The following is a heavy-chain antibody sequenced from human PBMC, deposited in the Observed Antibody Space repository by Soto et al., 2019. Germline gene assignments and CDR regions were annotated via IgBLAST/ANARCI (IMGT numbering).Heavy chain of an antibody. J-gene: IGHJ6*02. CDR1: GFTFSTYA. CDR2: IKSKTDGGTT. D-gene: IGHD5-12*01. V-gene: IGHV3-15*07. Sequence: GGSLRLSCAASGFTFSTYAIHWVRQAPGKGLEWVGRIKSKTDGGTTDYAAPVKGRFTISRDDSKNTLYLQMNSLKTEDTAVFYCTTDRVVEMATRYYYGMDVWGQGTTVTVSS. CDR3: TTDRVVEMATRYYYGMDV.